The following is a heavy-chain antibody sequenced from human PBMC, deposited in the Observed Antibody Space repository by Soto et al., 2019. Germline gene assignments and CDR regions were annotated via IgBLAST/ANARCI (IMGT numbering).Heavy chain of an antibody. Sequence: SETLSLTCTVSGGSISSYFWTWIRQSPGKGLQWIGYVHYSGNTNYNPSLKSRVTMSVDTSKNQFSLRLTSVTAADTAVYYCARMNQLAPKRNAFGIWGQGTMVTVSS. CDR1: GGSISSYF. CDR3: ARMNQLAPKRNAFGI. CDR2: VHYSGNT. J-gene: IGHJ3*02. V-gene: IGHV4-59*01. D-gene: IGHD1-1*01.